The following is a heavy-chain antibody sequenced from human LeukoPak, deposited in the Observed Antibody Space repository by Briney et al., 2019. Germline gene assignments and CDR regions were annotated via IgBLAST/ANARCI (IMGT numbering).Heavy chain of an antibody. Sequence: GGSLRLSCTASGFTFGDYAMSWFRQAPGKGLEWVGFIRNKAFGGTTEYAASVRDRSTISRDDSKSIAYLQMNSLKTEDTAVYYCTRGTLTIAAAGTRSFDYWGQGTPVTVSS. V-gene: IGHV3-49*03. CDR1: GFTFGDYA. J-gene: IGHJ4*02. CDR2: IRNKAFGGTT. CDR3: TRGTLTIAAAGTRSFDY. D-gene: IGHD6-13*01.